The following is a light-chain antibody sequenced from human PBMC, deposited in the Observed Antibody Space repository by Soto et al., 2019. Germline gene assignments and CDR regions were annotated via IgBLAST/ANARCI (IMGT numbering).Light chain of an antibody. CDR2: DVS. CDR3: CSYAGSYKGYV. V-gene: IGLV2-11*01. J-gene: IGLJ1*01. CDR1: SGDVGGYHY. Sequence: QSALTQPRSVSGSPGQSVTISCTGTSGDVGGYHYVSWYQQHPGKAPKLMIYDVSKRPSGVPDRFSGSKSGNTASLTISGLQAEDEADYYCCSYAGSYKGYVFGTGTKVTVL.